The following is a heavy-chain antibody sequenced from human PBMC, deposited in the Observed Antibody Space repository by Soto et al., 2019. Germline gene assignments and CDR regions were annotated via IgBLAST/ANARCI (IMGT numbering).Heavy chain of an antibody. J-gene: IGHJ4*02. D-gene: IGHD1-26*01. CDR2: ISRTGTRT. CDR3: ARGESGSYYGF. V-gene: IGHV3-23*01. CDR1: GFTFSNYD. Sequence: GGSLRLSCAASGFTFSNYDMSWVRQAPGEGLEWVSTISRTGTRTHYADSVKGRFTISSDYSKNTLLLQMHSLRAEDTAVYFCARGESGSYYGFWGQGALGTV.